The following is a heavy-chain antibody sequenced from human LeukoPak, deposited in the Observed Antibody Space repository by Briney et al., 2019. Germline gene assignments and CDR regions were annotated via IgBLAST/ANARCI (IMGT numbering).Heavy chain of an antibody. V-gene: IGHV5-51*01. J-gene: IGHJ4*02. CDR2: IYPGDSDT. D-gene: IGHD5-18*01. CDR1: GYTFAKYW. Sequence: GESLKISCQASGYTFAKYWIGWVRQMPGKGLEWMGIIYPGDSDTRYGPSFQGQVTISVDKSINTAYLQWISLKASDTAMYYCARLGTGYGYGHFHFDYWGQGTLVTVSS. CDR3: ARLGTGYGYGHFHFDY.